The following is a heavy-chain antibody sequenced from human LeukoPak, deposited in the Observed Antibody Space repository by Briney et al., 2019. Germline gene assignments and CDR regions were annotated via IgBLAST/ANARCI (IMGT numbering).Heavy chain of an antibody. CDR1: GFTFSSYA. CDR3: ASHTYYYDSSDRTGPGAFDI. Sequence: PGGSLRLSCAASGFTFSSYAMSWVRQAPGKGLEWVSAISGSGGSTYYADSVKGRFTISRDNSKNTLYLQMNSLRAEDTAVYYCASHTYYYDSSDRTGPGAFDIWGQGTMVTVSS. CDR2: ISGSGGST. J-gene: IGHJ3*02. D-gene: IGHD3-22*01. V-gene: IGHV3-23*01.